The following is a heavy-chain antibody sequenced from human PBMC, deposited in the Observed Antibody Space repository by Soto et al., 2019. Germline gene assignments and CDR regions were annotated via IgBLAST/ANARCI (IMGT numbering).Heavy chain of an antibody. CDR1: GGSFSGYY. V-gene: IGHV4-34*01. CDR3: ASLPAARYYYYYYGMDV. Sequence: SETLSLTCAVYGGSFSGYYWSWIRQPPGKGLEWIGEINHNGSTNYNPSLKSRVTISVDTSKNQFSLKLSSVTAADTAVYYCASLPAARYYYYYYGMDVWGQGTTVTVSS. J-gene: IGHJ6*02. CDR2: INHNGST. D-gene: IGHD2-2*01.